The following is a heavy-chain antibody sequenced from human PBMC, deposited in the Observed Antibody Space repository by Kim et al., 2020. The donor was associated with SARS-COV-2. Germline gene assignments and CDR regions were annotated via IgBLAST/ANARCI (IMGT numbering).Heavy chain of an antibody. J-gene: IGHJ3*02. D-gene: IGHD4-17*01. Sequence: PSLKSRVTISVDTSKNQFSLKLSSVTAADTAVYYCASRGMTTVTLGAFDIWGQGTMVTVSS. V-gene: IGHV4-39*01. CDR3: ASRGMTTVTLGAFDI.